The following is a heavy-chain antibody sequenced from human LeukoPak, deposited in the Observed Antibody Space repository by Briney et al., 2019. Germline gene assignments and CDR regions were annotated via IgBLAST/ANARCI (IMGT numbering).Heavy chain of an antibody. CDR1: GGSISNYY. CDR3: ARDQRAVAGYYYYGMDV. Sequence: PSETLSLTCNVSGGSISNYYWSWIRQPPGKGLEWIGRIYTSGSINYNPSLKSRVTMSVDTSKNQFSLKLSSVTAADTAVYYCARDQRAVAGYYYYGMDVWGQGTTVTVSS. V-gene: IGHV4-4*07. J-gene: IGHJ6*02. CDR2: IYTSGSI. D-gene: IGHD6-19*01.